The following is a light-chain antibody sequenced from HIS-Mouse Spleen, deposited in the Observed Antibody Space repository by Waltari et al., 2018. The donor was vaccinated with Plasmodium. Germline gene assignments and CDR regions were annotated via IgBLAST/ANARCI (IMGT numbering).Light chain of an antibody. Sequence: SYELTQPPSVSVSPGQTARITCSGDALQQKYAYWYQQQSGQAPVLVIYEDSKRTSGIPERFSGSSSGTMATLTISGAQVEDEADYYCYSTDSSGNHRVFGGGTKLTVL. CDR2: EDS. CDR1: ALQQKY. J-gene: IGLJ3*02. V-gene: IGLV3-10*01. CDR3: YSTDSSGNHRV.